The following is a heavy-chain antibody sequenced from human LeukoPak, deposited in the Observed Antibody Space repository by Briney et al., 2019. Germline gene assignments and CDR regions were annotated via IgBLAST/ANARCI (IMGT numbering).Heavy chain of an antibody. CDR3: ARVNRGYCSGGSCYLLPFDI. J-gene: IGHJ3*02. V-gene: IGHV1-69*05. CDR1: GGTFSSYA. D-gene: IGHD2-15*01. CDR2: IIPIFGTA. Sequence: SVKVSCKDSGGTFSSYAISWVRQAPGQGLEWMGGIIPIFGTANYAQKFQGRVTITTDESTSTAYMELSSLRSEDTAVYYCARVNRGYCSGGSCYLLPFDIWGQGTMVTASS.